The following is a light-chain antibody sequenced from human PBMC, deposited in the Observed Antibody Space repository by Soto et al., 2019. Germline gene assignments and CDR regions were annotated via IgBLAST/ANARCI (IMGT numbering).Light chain of an antibody. CDR1: SSNIGAGYD. V-gene: IGLV1-40*01. CDR2: GNI. J-gene: IGLJ2*01. Sequence: QLVLTQPPSVSGAPGQRVTISCTGSSSNIGAGYDVHWYQQVPGTAPKLLIYGNINRPSGVPDRFSGSKSGTSASLAITGLQAEDEAEYYCQSYDSSLVFGGGTKLTVL. CDR3: QSYDSSLV.